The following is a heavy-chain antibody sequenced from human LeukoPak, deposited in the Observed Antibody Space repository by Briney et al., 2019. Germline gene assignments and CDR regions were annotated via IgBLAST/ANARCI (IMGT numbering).Heavy chain of an antibody. V-gene: IGHV4-34*01. CDR3: ARGYRGVVVTANYNWFDP. D-gene: IGHD2-21*02. CDR2: INHSGST. CDR1: GGSIRSFY. Sequence: SDTLSLTCTVSGGSIRSFYWSWIRQPPGKGLEWIGEINHSGSTNYNPSLKSRVTISVDTSKNQFSLKLSSVTAADTAVYYCARGYRGVVVTANYNWFDPWGQGTLVTVSS. J-gene: IGHJ5*02.